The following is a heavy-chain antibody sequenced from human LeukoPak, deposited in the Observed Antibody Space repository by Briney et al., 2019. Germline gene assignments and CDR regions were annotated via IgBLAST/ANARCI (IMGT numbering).Heavy chain of an antibody. CDR3: ASCLSRIAAPMGAFDI. J-gene: IGHJ3*02. D-gene: IGHD6-6*01. Sequence: SETLSLTCAVYGGSFSGYYWSWIRQPPGKGLEWIGEINHSGSTNYSPSLKSRVTISVDTSKNQFSLKLSSVTAADTAVYYCASCLSRIAAPMGAFDIWGQGTMVTVSS. CDR2: INHSGST. V-gene: IGHV4-34*01. CDR1: GGSFSGYY.